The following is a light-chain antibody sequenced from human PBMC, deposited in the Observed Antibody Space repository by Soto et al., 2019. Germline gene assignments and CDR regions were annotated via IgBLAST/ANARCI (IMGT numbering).Light chain of an antibody. CDR1: QGISSY. Sequence: IRMTQSPSSLSASTGDRVTITCRASQGISSYLAWYQQKPGRAPKLLIYAASTLQSGVPSRFSGSGSGTEFTLTISGLLPEDFAAYHCQQLYTLPFTFGQGTRRRL. V-gene: IGKV1-8*01. CDR3: QQLYTLPFT. J-gene: IGKJ5*01. CDR2: AAS.